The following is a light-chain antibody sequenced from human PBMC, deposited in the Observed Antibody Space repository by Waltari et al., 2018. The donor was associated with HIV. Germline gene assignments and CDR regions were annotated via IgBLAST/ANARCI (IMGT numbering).Light chain of an antibody. CDR1: NNDTGSYDY. Sequence: QSALTQPPSASGSPGQSVTLSCTGSNNDTGSYDYVSCSQVHPGKAPKLVISEVTKRPSGVSDRFSGSKSANTAFLTVSGLQSEDEADYYCSSFVDRDGFYVLFGGGTRLTVL. V-gene: IGLV2-8*01. CDR2: EVT. CDR3: SSFVDRDGFYVL. J-gene: IGLJ2*01.